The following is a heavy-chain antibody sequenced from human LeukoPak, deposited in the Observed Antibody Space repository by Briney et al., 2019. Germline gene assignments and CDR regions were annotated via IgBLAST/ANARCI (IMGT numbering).Heavy chain of an antibody. J-gene: IGHJ4*02. Sequence: PSETLSLTCTVSGGSISSGGYYWSWIRQPPGKGLEWIGYIYHSGSTYYNPSLKSRVTISVDRSKNQFSLKLSSVTAADTAVYYCARAFRGDGYNRFDYWGQGTLVTVSS. CDR2: IYHSGST. V-gene: IGHV4-30-2*01. D-gene: IGHD5-24*01. CDR3: ARAFRGDGYNRFDY. CDR1: GGSISSGGYY.